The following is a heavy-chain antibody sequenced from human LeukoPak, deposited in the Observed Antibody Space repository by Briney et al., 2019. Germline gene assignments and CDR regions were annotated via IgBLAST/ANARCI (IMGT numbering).Heavy chain of an antibody. CDR3: ATVGNYFGSGSYFYWLDP. CDR1: GYSLTELS. J-gene: IGHJ5*02. Sequence: ASVKVSCKISGYSLTELSIHWVRQAPGKGLEWMGGFDPEDGETIYAQKFQGRVTMTEDTSTDTAHMALRSLRSEDTAVYYCATVGNYFGSGSYFYWLDPWGQGTLVTVSP. CDR2: FDPEDGET. V-gene: IGHV1-24*01. D-gene: IGHD3-10*01.